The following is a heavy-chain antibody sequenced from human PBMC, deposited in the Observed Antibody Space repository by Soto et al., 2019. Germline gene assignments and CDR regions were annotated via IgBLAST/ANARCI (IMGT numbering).Heavy chain of an antibody. J-gene: IGHJ4*02. CDR2: IYYSGST. V-gene: IGHV4-39*01. CDR3: ARHRQRSSHFGS. D-gene: IGHD6-13*01. Sequence: SETLSLTCTVSGGSISSSSYYWGWIRQPPGKGLEWIGSIYYSGSTYYNPSLKSRVTISVDTSKNQFSLKLSSVTAADTAVYYCARHRQRSSHFGSWGQGTLVTVSS. CDR1: GGSISSSSYY.